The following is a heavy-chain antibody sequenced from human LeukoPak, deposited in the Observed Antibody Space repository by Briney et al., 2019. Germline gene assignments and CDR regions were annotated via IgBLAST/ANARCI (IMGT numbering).Heavy chain of an antibody. J-gene: IGHJ4*02. CDR2: ISYDGSNK. CDR3: AREDSSSARLDY. Sequence: PGRSLRLSCAASGFTFSSYAMHWVRQAPGKGLEWVAVISYDGSNKYYADSVKGRFTISGDNSKNTLYLQMNSLRAEDTAVYYCAREDSSSARLDYWGQGTLVTVSS. CDR1: GFTFSSYA. D-gene: IGHD6-6*01. V-gene: IGHV3-30-3*01.